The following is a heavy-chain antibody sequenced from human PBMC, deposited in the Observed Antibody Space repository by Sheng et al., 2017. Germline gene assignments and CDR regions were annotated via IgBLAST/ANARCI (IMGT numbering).Heavy chain of an antibody. D-gene: IGHD3-10*01. Sequence: QVQLQESGPGLVKPSQTLSLTCTVSGGSISSGRYYWSWIRQPAGKGLEWIGRIYTSGSTNYNPSLKSRVTISVDTSKNQFSLKLSSVTAADTAVYYCARDWDGNNSGGWEGYWGQGTLVTVSS. V-gene: IGHV4-61*02. J-gene: IGHJ4*02. CDR1: GGSISSGRYY. CDR2: IYTSGST. CDR3: ARDWDGNNSGGWEGY.